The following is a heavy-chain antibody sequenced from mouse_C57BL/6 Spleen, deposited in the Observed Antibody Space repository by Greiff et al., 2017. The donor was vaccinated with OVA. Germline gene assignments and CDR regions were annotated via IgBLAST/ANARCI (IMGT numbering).Heavy chain of an antibody. CDR2: IDPSDSET. CDR3: ARGRGSSGYNAMDY. Sequence: QVQLQQPGAELVRPGPSVKLSCKASGYTFTSYWMHWVKQRPIQGLEWIGNIDPSDSETHYNQQFKDKATLTVDKSSSTAYMQLSSLTSEDSAVYYGARGRGSSGYNAMDYWGQGTSVTVSS. CDR1: GYTFTSYW. J-gene: IGHJ4*01. D-gene: IGHD3-2*02. V-gene: IGHV1-52*01.